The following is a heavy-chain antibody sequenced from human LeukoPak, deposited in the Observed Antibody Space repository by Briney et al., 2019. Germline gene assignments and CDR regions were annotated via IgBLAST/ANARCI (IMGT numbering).Heavy chain of an antibody. CDR1: GYTFTGYF. D-gene: IGHD1-7*01. CDR3: AREQGNRITGTTGSDMDV. CDR2: INPNSGGT. Sequence: ASVKVSCMASGYTFTGYFIHWVRQAPGQGLEWMGRINPNSGGTNYAQSFRGRVTMTRDTSISTAYMELSRLRSDDTAVYYCAREQGNRITGTTGSDMDVWGQGTTVTVSS. J-gene: IGHJ6*02. V-gene: IGHV1-2*06.